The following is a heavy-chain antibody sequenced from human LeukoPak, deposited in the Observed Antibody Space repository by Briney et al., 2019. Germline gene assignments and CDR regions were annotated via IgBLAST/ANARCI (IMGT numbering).Heavy chain of an antibody. J-gene: IGHJ6*03. CDR3: ARDRSVGAHIHYYYYYMDV. CDR1: GYTFNSHY. V-gene: IGHV1-18*04. D-gene: IGHD1-26*01. Sequence: ASVKVSCKASGYTFNSHYMHWVRQAPGQGLEWMGWISAYNGNTNYAQKLQGRVTMTTDTSTSTAYMELRSLRSDDTAVYYCARDRSVGAHIHYYYYYMDVWGKGTTVTVSS. CDR2: ISAYNGNT.